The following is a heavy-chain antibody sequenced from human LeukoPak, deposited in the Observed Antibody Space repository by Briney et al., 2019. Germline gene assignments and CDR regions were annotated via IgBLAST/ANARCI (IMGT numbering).Heavy chain of an antibody. J-gene: IGHJ4*02. D-gene: IGHD3-22*01. CDR3: ARLADYDSSGYLSY. Sequence: SVKVSCKASGGXFSSYAISWVRQAPGQGLEWMGGIIPIFGTANYAQKFQGRVTITADESTSTAYMELSSLRSEDTAVHYCARLADYDSSGYLSYWGQGTLVTVSS. CDR1: GGXFSSYA. CDR2: IIPIFGTA. V-gene: IGHV1-69*01.